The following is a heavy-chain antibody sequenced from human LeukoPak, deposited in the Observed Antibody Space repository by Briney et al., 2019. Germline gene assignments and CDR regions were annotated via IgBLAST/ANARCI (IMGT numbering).Heavy chain of an antibody. CDR2: IYPGDSDT. D-gene: IGHD6-19*01. J-gene: IGHJ4*02. Sequence: GESLQISCKGSGSSFTSYWIGWVRQMPGKGLEWMGIIYPGDSDTRYSPSFQGQVTISAHKSISTAYLQWSSLKASDTAMYYCASSGSSGWLGPTGSSDYWGQGTLVTVSS. CDR1: GSSFTSYW. V-gene: IGHV5-51*01. CDR3: ASSGSSGWLGPTGSSDY.